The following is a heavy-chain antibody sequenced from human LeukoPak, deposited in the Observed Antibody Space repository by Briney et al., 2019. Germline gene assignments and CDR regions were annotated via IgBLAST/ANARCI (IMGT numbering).Heavy chain of an antibody. D-gene: IGHD2-15*01. V-gene: IGHV3-23*01. CDR1: GFPFSSFA. CDR2: TSGSGGST. J-gene: IGHJ4*02. CDR3: AKNGGSQCYSHLDS. Sequence: GGSLRLSCTASGFPFSSFAMSWVRQAPGKGLEWVSGTSGSGGSTYYAGSVKGRFTISRDNSKNTLHLQMNSLRVEDTAVYYCAKNGGSQCYSHLDSWGQGTLVTVSS.